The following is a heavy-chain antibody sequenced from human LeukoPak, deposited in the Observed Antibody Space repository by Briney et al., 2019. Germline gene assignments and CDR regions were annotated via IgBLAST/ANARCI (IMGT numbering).Heavy chain of an antibody. D-gene: IGHD5-12*01. J-gene: IGHJ4*02. Sequence: ASVKVSCKASGGTFSSYAISWVRQAPGQGLEWMGGIIPIFGTANYAQKFQGRVAITTDESTSTAYMELSSLRSEDTAVYYCARTRVYSGCLDYWGQGTLVTVSS. CDR1: GGTFSSYA. CDR3: ARTRVYSGCLDY. CDR2: IIPIFGTA. V-gene: IGHV1-69*05.